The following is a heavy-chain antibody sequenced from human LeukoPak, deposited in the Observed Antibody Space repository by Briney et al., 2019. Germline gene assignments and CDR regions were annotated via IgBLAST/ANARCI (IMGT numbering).Heavy chain of an antibody. CDR2: INHSGST. J-gene: IGHJ4*02. CDR3: AAVTMVRGAPVY. Sequence: PSETLSLTCAVYGGSFSGYYWSRIRQPPGKGLEWIGEINHSGSTNYNPSLKSRVTISVDTSKNQFSLKLSSVTAADTAVYYCAAVTMVRGAPVYWGQGTLVTVSS. CDR1: GGSFSGYY. V-gene: IGHV4-34*01. D-gene: IGHD3-10*01.